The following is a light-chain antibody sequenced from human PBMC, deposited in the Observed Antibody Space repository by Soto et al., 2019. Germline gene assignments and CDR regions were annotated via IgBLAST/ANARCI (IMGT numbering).Light chain of an antibody. CDR1: SNDIGGYNL. V-gene: IGLV2-23*02. CDR2: EAN. CDR3: CSFAGGATFV. Sequence: QSALTQPASVSGSPGQSITISCTGTSNDIGGYNLVSWYQQHPGKAPKLVIYEANKRPSGVSDRFSGSNSGNTASLTISALQSEDEADYSCCSFAGGATFVFGGGTKVTVL. J-gene: IGLJ3*02.